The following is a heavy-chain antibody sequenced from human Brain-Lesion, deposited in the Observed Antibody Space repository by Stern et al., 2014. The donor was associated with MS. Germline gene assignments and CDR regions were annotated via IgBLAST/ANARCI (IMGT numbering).Heavy chain of an antibody. CDR2: INPNTGGT. J-gene: IGHJ6*02. CDR1: GYIFTGYY. Sequence: QVQLVQSGAEVKKPGASVKVSCKTSGYIFTGYYIHWGRQAPGQGLAWMAWINPNTGGTKYEQKFQGRVTMSRDTSISTAYVELSSLTSDDTAVYYCARDQRGITIFGVVTDYYYLGMDVWGQGTTVTVSS. D-gene: IGHD3-3*01. V-gene: IGHV1-2*02. CDR3: ARDQRGITIFGVVTDYYYLGMDV.